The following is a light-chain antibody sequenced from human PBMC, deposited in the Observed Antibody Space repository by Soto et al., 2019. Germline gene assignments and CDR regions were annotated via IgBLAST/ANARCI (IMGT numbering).Light chain of an antibody. Sequence: QPVLTQSPSASASLGASVKLTCTRSSGQSSYAIAWHQQQPEKGPRYLMKLDSDGSHTKGDAIPDRFSGSSSGAERYLTISSLQSEDEADYYCQTWGTGIHVVFGGGTKLTVL. J-gene: IGLJ2*01. V-gene: IGLV4-69*01. CDR1: SGQSSYA. CDR2: LDSDGSH. CDR3: QTWGTGIHVV.